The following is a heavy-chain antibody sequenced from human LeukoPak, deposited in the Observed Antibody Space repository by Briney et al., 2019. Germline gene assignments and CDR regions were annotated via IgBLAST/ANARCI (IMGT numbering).Heavy chain of an antibody. V-gene: IGHV3-30-3*01. J-gene: IGHJ3*02. Sequence: GGSLRLSCAASGFTFSSYAMHWVRQAPGKGLEWVAVISYDGSNKYYADSVKGRFTISRDNSKNTLYLQMNSLRAEDTAVYYCAKAMVAGDAFDIWGQGTMVTVSS. D-gene: IGHD3-10*01. CDR2: ISYDGSNK. CDR1: GFTFSSYA. CDR3: AKAMVAGDAFDI.